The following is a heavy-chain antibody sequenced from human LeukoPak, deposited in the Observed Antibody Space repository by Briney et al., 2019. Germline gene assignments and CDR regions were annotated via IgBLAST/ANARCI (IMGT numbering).Heavy chain of an antibody. Sequence: GGSLRLSCAASGFTFSSYSMNWVRQAPGKGREWVSYISSSSSTIYYADSVKGRFTISRDNAKNSLYLQMNSLRAEDTAVYYCARIGSYLGFDYWGQGTLVTVSS. CDR1: GFTFSSYS. CDR2: ISSSSSTI. V-gene: IGHV3-48*01. J-gene: IGHJ4*02. D-gene: IGHD1-26*01. CDR3: ARIGSYLGFDY.